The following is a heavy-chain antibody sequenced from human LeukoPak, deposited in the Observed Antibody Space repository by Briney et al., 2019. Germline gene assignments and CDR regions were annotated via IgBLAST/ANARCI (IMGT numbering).Heavy chain of an antibody. V-gene: IGHV1-2*06. CDR3: ARDRAMDY. J-gene: IGHJ4*02. Sequence: GASVKVSCKTSGYTFTSYDINWVRQATGQGLEWMGRINPNSGGTDYAQKFQGRVTMTRDTSINTAYMELSRLRSDDTAVYYCARDRAMDYWGQGTLVTVSS. CDR2: INPNSGGT. CDR1: GYTFTSYD.